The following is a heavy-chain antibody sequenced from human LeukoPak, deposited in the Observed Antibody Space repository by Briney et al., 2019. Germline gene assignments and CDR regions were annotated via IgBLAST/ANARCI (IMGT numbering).Heavy chain of an antibody. J-gene: IGHJ3*02. V-gene: IGHV3-53*01. Sequence: PGGSLRLSCAASGFTVSSNYMSWVRQAPGKGLEWVSVIYSGGSTYFADSVKGRFTISRDNSKNTLYLQMNSLRAEDTAVYYCARGGCSSTSCYDDAFDIWGQGTMVTVSS. CDR1: GFTVSSNY. D-gene: IGHD2-2*01. CDR2: IYSGGST. CDR3: ARGGCSSTSCYDDAFDI.